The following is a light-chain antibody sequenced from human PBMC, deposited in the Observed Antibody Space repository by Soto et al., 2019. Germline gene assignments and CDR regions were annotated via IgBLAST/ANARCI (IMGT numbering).Light chain of an antibody. CDR3: QQYGSSPRT. CDR1: QSVNSNY. J-gene: IGKJ1*01. Sequence: EIVLTQSPGTLSLSPGERATLSCGASQSVNSNYLAWYQQKPGQPPRVLIHDASSRATGIPDRFSGSGSGTDFTLTISRLEPEDFAVYYCQQYGSSPRTLGQGTKVDIK. V-gene: IGKV3-20*01. CDR2: DAS.